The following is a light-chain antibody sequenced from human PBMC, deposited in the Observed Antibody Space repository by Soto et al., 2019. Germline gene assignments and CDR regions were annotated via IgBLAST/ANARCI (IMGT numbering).Light chain of an antibody. V-gene: IGKV1-5*03. J-gene: IGKJ2*01. CDR1: QSISSW. Sequence: DIQMTQSPSTLSASVGDRVTITCRASQSISSWLAWYQQKPGKAPKLLIYKASSLESGVPSSFVGSGSGTEFTLTISSLQPDDFATYYCQQYNSYSYTFGQGTKLEIK. CDR2: KAS. CDR3: QQYNSYSYT.